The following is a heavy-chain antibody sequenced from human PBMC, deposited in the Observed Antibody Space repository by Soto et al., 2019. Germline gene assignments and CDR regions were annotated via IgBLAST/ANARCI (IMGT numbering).Heavy chain of an antibody. J-gene: IGHJ6*02. V-gene: IGHV3-30-3*01. CDR3: ARDRLRYNWNDFPYYYSGMDV. CDR2: ISYDGSNK. CDR1: GFTFSSYA. D-gene: IGHD1-1*01. Sequence: QVQLVESGGGVVQPGRSLRLSCAASGFTFSSYAMHWVRQAPGKGLEWVAVISYDGSNKYYADSVKGRFTISTDNSKNTLYLQMNSLRAEDTAVYYCARDRLRYNWNDFPYYYSGMDVWRQGTTVTVSS.